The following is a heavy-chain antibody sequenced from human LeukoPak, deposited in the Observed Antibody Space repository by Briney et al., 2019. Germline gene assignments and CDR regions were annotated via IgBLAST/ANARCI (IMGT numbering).Heavy chain of an antibody. J-gene: IGHJ6*03. V-gene: IGHV3-66*01. CDR2: IYSGGST. D-gene: IGHD4-17*01. CDR1: EFSVGSNY. CDR3: AKVGTVTTSYYYYYMDV. Sequence: GGSLRLSCAASEFSVGSNYMTWVRQAPGKGLEWVSLIYSGGSTYYADSVKGRFTISRDNSKNTLYLQMNSLRAEDTAVYYCAKVGTVTTSYYYYYMDVWGKGTTVTISS.